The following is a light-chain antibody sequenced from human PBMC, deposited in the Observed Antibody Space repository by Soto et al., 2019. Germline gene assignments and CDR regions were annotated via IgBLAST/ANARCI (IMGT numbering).Light chain of an antibody. V-gene: IGKV1-12*01. CDR2: TTS. CDR1: QAINRY. Sequence: DIQMTQSPASVSASVGDRVTITWRASQAINRYLAWYQQKPGKDPHLLIYTTSCLQSGVPSRFSGSGSGTDFTLTISSLEPEDFATYYCQQGNRFPLTFGGGTKVEIK. J-gene: IGKJ4*01. CDR3: QQGNRFPLT.